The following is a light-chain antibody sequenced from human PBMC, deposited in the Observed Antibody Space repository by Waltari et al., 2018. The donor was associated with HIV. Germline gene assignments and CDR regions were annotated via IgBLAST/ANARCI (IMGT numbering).Light chain of an antibody. V-gene: IGLV3-1*01. CDR2: DDT. CDR3: LAWDSSTVI. Sequence: SYELTQPPSVSVSPGQTATITCPGYKLGNRYACWYEQKPGQSPLLVIYDDTKRPSGIPERFSGSNSVNTATLTISGTQAVDEADYYCLAWDSSTVIFGGGTRLTVL. CDR1: KLGNRY. J-gene: IGLJ2*01.